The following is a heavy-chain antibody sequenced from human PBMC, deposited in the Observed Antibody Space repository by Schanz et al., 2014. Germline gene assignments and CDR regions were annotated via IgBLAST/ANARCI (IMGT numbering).Heavy chain of an antibody. CDR2: MYSSGST. Sequence: QLQLQESGPGLVKASETLSLTCSVSGGSINSGGYRWGWIRQPPGKGLEWIGTMYSSGSTYYNPSPKSRVTIPEAPSRNHFPLRVISVTAADTALYYCARLRGGGVIITTWGQGTLVTVSS. D-gene: IGHD3-10*01. J-gene: IGHJ5*02. V-gene: IGHV4-39*01. CDR1: GGSINSGGYR. CDR3: ARLRGGGVIITT.